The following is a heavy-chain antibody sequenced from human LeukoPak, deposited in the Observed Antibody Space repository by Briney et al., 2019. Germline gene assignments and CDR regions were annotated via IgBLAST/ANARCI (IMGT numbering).Heavy chain of an antibody. J-gene: IGHJ4*02. Sequence: TGGSLRLSREASGFTFSHYGMHWVRQAPGKGLEWVAVIWSDATNQYYSDSVKGRFTISRDNFKRTVSLQMNSLRAEDTAVYYCVKDAQRGFDYSNSLQHWGQGSLVTVSS. CDR1: GFTFSHYG. CDR3: VKDAQRGFDYSNSLQH. CDR2: IWSDATNQ. D-gene: IGHD4-11*01. V-gene: IGHV3-33*06.